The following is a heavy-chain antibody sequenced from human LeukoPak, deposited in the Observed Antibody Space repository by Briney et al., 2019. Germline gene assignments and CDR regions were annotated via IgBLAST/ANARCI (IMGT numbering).Heavy chain of an antibody. CDR2: MNPNSGNT. J-gene: IGHJ6*02. CDR1: GYTFTSYG. D-gene: IGHD6-19*01. Sequence: GASVKVSCKASGYTFTSYGISWVRQAPGQGLEWMGRMNPNSGNTGYAQKFQGRVTMTRNTSISTAYMELSSLRSEDTAVYYCARGREYSSGWYPYYYHGMDVWGQGTTVTVSS. CDR3: ARGREYSSGWYPYYYHGMDV. V-gene: IGHV1-8*02.